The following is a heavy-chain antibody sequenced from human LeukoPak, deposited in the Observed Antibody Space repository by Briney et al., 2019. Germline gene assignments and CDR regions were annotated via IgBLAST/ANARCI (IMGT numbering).Heavy chain of an antibody. CDR3: ARYGGTRLNRGYYYYMDV. CDR2: IYYTGNS. CDR1: GGSISTYY. D-gene: IGHD3-16*01. Sequence: SETLSLTCTVSGGSISTYYWGWVRQPPGQGLEYIGHIYYTGNSDYNPSLQSRVTISVDTSKNQFSLKLSSVTAADTAVYYCARYGGTRLNRGYYYYMDVWGKGTTVTVSS. V-gene: IGHV4-59*01. J-gene: IGHJ6*03.